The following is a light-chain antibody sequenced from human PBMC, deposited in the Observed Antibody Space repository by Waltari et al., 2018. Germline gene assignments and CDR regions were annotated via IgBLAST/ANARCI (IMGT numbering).Light chain of an antibody. CDR3: QQYHSLPFT. CDR2: LAS. V-gene: IGKV1-5*01. CDR1: QTINSR. J-gene: IGKJ3*01. Sequence: DIQMTQSPSSLSASVGDKVTITCQASQTINSRLAWYQQKPGKAPKPLIYLASSLESGVPSRFSGSGFGTDFTLTISSLQPEDVATYSCQQYHSLPFTFGPGTELDV.